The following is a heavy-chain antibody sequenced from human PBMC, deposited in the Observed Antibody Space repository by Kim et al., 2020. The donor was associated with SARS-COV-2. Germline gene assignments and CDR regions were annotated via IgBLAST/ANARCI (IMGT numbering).Heavy chain of an antibody. Sequence: GGSLRLSCAASGFTFSSYGMHWVHQAPGKGLEWVAVISYDGSNKYYADSVKGRFTISRDNSKNTLYLQMNSLRAEDTAVYYCAKDWSLWFGEFIDYWGQGTLVTVSS. D-gene: IGHD3-10*01. CDR3: AKDWSLWFGEFIDY. J-gene: IGHJ4*02. V-gene: IGHV3-30*18. CDR1: GFTFSSYG. CDR2: ISYDGSNK.